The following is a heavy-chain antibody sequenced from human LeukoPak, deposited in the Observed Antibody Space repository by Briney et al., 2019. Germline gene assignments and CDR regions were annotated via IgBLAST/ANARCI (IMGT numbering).Heavy chain of an antibody. Sequence: SETLSLTCTVSGGSISSYYWTWIRQPPGKGLEWIGYIYYSGSTNYNPSLKSRVTISVDTSKNQFSLKLSSVTAADTAVYYCATIAGSSSYWGQGTLVTVSS. D-gene: IGHD6-6*01. CDR1: GGSISSYY. V-gene: IGHV4-59*08. CDR3: ATIAGSSSY. CDR2: IYYSGST. J-gene: IGHJ4*02.